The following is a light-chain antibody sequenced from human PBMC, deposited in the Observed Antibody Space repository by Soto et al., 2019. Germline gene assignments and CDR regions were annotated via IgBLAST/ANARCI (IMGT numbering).Light chain of an antibody. CDR1: SSDIGGYNY. CDR3: SSYTSSDTLYVL. J-gene: IGLJ3*02. Sequence: QSALTQPASVSGSPGQSITISCTGSSSDIGGYNYVSWYQQRPGKAPKLIVYEVTIRPSGVSNRFSGSKSGNTASLTISGLHLEDEAVYYCSSYTSSDTLYVLFGGGTKLTVL. V-gene: IGLV2-14*01. CDR2: EVT.